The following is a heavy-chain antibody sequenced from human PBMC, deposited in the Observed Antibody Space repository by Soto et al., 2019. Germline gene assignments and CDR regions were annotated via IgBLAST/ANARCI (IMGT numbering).Heavy chain of an antibody. CDR1: GYTFTSYG. CDR2: ISAHNGNT. J-gene: IGHJ4*02. V-gene: IGHV1-18*01. CDR3: ARGRYGDC. Sequence: QVHLVQSGAEVKKPGASVKVSCKASGYTFTSYGITWVRQAPGQGLEWMGWISAHNGNTDYAQKRQGRVIVTRDTSTSTAYMELRSLISDDTAVYYCARGRYGDCLGQGDLVTVSS. D-gene: IGHD1-1*01.